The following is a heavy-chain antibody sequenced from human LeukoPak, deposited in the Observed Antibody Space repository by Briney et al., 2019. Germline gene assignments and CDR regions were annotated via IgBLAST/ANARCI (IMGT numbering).Heavy chain of an antibody. CDR1: GFTFSSYS. CDR3: ASHRVVRGVFDP. Sequence: GGSLRLSCAASGFTFSSYSMNWVRRAPGKGLLWVSRINSDGSSATYADSVKGRFNISRDNAKNTLYLQMNSLRAEDTAVYYCASHRVVRGVFDPWGQGTLVTVSS. V-gene: IGHV3-74*01. J-gene: IGHJ5*02. CDR2: INSDGSSA. D-gene: IGHD3-10*01.